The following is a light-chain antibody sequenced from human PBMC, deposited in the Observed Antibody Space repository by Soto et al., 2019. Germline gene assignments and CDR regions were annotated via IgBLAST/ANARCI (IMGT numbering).Light chain of an antibody. V-gene: IGKV1-5*01. CDR3: QQHNNYPYT. CDR1: QHISHW. CDR2: DGS. Sequence: DIQMTQSPSTLSASVGDTVTITCRASQHISHWLAWYQQKPGKAPKLLIYDGSRLQTGVPSRFSGGRSGTDFTLTISSLHPDDFATYHCQQHNNYPYTFGQGTKLEIK. J-gene: IGKJ2*01.